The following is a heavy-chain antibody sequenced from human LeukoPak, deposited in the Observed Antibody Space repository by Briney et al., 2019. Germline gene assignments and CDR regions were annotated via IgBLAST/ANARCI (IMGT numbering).Heavy chain of an antibody. J-gene: IGHJ4*02. CDR2: IYYSGST. CDR1: GGSISSYY. Sequence: SETLSLTCTVSGGSISSYYWSWIRQPPGKGLEWIGYIYYSGSTNYHPSLKSRVTISVDTSKTQFSLKLSAVTAADTAVYYCASLVDTAMSYWGQGTLVTVSS. CDR3: ASLVDTAMSY. D-gene: IGHD5-18*01. V-gene: IGHV4-59*08.